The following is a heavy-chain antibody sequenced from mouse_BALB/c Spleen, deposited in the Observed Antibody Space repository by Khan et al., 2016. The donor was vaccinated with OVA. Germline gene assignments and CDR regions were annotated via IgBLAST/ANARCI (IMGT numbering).Heavy chain of an antibody. CDR1: GFSLSRYN. J-gene: IGHJ4*01. V-gene: IGHV2-6-4*01. D-gene: IGHD2-14*01. Sequence: VELVESGPGLVAPSQSLSITCTVSGFSLSRYNIHWVRQPPGKGLEWLGMIWGGGGTDYNSTLKSRLSISKDNSKSQVFLKMNSLQTDDSAKYYCARAYYRSDGYYAMDYWGQGTSVTVSS. CDR2: IWGGGGT. CDR3: ARAYYRSDGYYAMDY.